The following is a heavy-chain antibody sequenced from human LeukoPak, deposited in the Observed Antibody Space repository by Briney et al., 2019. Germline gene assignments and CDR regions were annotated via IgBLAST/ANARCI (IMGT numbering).Heavy chain of an antibody. V-gene: IGHV3-20*04. CDR1: GFTFDDFG. D-gene: IGHD3-16*01. CDR3: AGGSYADAFDI. CDR2: INWDGGST. J-gene: IGHJ3*02. Sequence: GGSLRLSCVASGFTFDDFGMSWVRQTPGKGLEWVSSINWDGGSTAYADSVKGRFTISRENIKNSLYLQMNSLGGEDTAFYCGAGGSYADAFDIWGQGTMVTVSS.